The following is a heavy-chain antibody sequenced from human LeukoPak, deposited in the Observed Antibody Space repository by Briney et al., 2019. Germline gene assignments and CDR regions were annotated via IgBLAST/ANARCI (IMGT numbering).Heavy chain of an antibody. CDR2: INTDGSST. D-gene: IGHD6-19*01. V-gene: IGHV3-74*01. CDR3: ARDGHSSGWYGAFDI. Sequence: GGSLRLSCAASGFTFSSYWMHWVRQAPGKGLVWVSRINTDGSSTSYADSVKGRFTISRDNAKNTLYLQMNSLRAEDTAVYYCARDGHSSGWYGAFDIWGQGTMVTVSS. CDR1: GFTFSSYW. J-gene: IGHJ3*02.